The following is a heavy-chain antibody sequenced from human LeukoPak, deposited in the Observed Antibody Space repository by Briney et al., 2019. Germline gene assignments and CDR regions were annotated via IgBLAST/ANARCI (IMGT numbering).Heavy chain of an antibody. J-gene: IGHJ4*02. CDR3: ARGGRHYHYYDSSGYQGY. Sequence: GGSLRLSCAASGLTFSSYAMSWVRQAPGKGLEWVSVISGSGGSTYYADSVKGRFTISRDNSKNTLYLQMNSLRAEDTAVYYCARGGRHYHYYDSSGYQGYWGQGTLVTVSS. CDR2: ISGSGGST. D-gene: IGHD3-22*01. V-gene: IGHV3-23*01. CDR1: GLTFSSYA.